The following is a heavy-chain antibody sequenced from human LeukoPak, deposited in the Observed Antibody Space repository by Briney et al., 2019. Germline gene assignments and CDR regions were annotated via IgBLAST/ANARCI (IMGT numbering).Heavy chain of an antibody. J-gene: IGHJ4*02. D-gene: IGHD3-22*01. CDR1: GYTFTTYD. Sequence: GASVKVSCKTSGYTFTTYDINWVRQATGQGLEWMGWMNPNTGDTGYAQKFQGRVTLTRNTSISTAYMELSSLRSEDTAVYYCARDFEGVRAYYDSSGYLDYWGQGTLVTVSS. CDR2: MNPNTGDT. V-gene: IGHV1-8*01. CDR3: ARDFEGVRAYYDSSGYLDY.